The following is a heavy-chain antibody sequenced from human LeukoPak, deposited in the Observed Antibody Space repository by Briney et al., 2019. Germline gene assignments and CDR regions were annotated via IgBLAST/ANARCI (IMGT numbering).Heavy chain of an antibody. D-gene: IGHD5-12*01. CDR3: ARDPGYSGYDSPLDYGMDV. CDR2: ISSNGGST. CDR1: GFTFSSNA. V-gene: IGHV3-64*01. J-gene: IGHJ6*02. Sequence: GGSLRLSCAASGFTFSSNAMFWVRQAPGKGLEYVSAISSNGGSTYYANSVKGRFTISRDNAKNSLYLQMNSLRAEDTAVYYCARDPGYSGYDSPLDYGMDVWGQGITVTVSS.